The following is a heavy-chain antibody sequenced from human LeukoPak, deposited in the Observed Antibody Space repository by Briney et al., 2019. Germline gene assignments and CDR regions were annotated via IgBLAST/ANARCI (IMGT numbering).Heavy chain of an antibody. CDR3: ANSGSWVNDAFDI. CDR1: GFTFSSYA. D-gene: IGHD3-10*01. V-gene: IGHV3-23*01. Sequence: AGGSLRLSCAASGFTFSSYAMSWVRQAPGKGLEWVSAISGSGGSTYYADSVKGRFTISRDNSKNTLYLQMNSLRAEDTAVYYCANSGSWVNDAFDIWGQGTMVTVSS. CDR2: ISGSGGST. J-gene: IGHJ3*02.